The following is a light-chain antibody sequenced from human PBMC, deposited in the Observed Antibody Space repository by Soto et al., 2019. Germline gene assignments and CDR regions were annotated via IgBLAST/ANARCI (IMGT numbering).Light chain of an antibody. CDR2: EVS. CDR1: SSDVGGYNY. CDR3: SSYAGSNNWGV. V-gene: IGLV2-8*01. Sequence: QSASASGSPGQSVTISCTGTSSDVGGYNYVSWYQQHPGKAPKLMIYEVSKRPSGVPDRFSGSKSGNTASLTVSGLQAEDEADYYCSSYAGSNNWGVFGGGTKLTVL. J-gene: IGLJ2*01.